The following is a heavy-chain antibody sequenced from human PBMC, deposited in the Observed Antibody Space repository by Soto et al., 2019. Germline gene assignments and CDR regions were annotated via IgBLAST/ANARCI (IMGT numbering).Heavy chain of an antibody. CDR3: AKPVQVGPHYHYGMDV. Sequence: EVQLLESGGGLVQPGGSLRLSCAASGFTFSTYAMTWVRQAPGKGLEWVSGISDSGGSTYYTDSVKGRFTISRDNYKNTLDLQMNSLRAEDTAIYYCAKPVQVGPHYHYGMDVWGQGTTVTVSS. J-gene: IGHJ6*02. D-gene: IGHD3-10*01. CDR1: GFTFSTYA. CDR2: ISDSGGST. V-gene: IGHV3-23*01.